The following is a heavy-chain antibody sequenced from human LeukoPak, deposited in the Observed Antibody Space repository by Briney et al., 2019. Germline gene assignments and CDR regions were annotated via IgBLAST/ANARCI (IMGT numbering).Heavy chain of an antibody. CDR1: GFTLSSYN. J-gene: IGHJ2*01. CDR3: AKGNWGERLDWYFDL. CDR2: ITTSIDII. D-gene: IGHD1-26*01. V-gene: IGHV3-48*01. Sequence: GGSLRLSCAASGFTLSSYNMNWVRQAPGKGLEWISYITTSIDIISYADSVKGRFTVSRDNSKTTLYLQMNSLRAEDTAVYYCAKGNWGERLDWYFDLWGRGTLVTVSS.